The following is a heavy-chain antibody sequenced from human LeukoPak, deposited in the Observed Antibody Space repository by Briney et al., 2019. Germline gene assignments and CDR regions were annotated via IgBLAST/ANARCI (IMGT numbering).Heavy chain of an antibody. CDR2: ISSSSSYI. Sequence: GGPLRLSCAASGFTFSSYSMKCVRQSPGKALECVSSISSSSSYIYYADSVKGRFTISRDNAKNALYLQMNSQRAEDTAVYYCARDRGYDFWSGPSSGYWGQGTLVTVSS. D-gene: IGHD3-3*01. CDR1: GFTFSSYS. CDR3: ARDRGYDFWSGPSSGY. J-gene: IGHJ4*02. V-gene: IGHV3-21*01.